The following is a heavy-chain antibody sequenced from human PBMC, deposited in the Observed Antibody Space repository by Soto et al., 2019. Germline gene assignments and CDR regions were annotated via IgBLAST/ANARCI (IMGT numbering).Heavy chain of an antibody. Sequence: PSETLSLTCTVSGGSIGSYYWSWIQQPPGKGLEWIGYIYYSGSTNYNPSLKSRVTISVDKSKNQFSLKLSSVTAADTAVYYCARRWGSAADYWGQGTLVTVSS. CDR3: ARRWGSAADY. CDR2: IYYSGST. CDR1: GGSIGSYY. D-gene: IGHD2-15*01. V-gene: IGHV4-59*08. J-gene: IGHJ4*02.